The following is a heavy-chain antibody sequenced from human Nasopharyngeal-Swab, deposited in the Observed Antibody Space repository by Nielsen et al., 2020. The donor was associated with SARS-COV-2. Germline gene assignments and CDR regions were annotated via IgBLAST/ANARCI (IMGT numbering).Heavy chain of an antibody. J-gene: IGHJ2*01. Sequence: RAAGVAVISYDGSNKYYADSVKGRFTISRDNSKNTLYLQMNSLRAEDTAVYYCARDRTRTARKVYWYFDLWGRGTLVTVSS. CDR3: ARDRTRTARKVYWYFDL. D-gene: IGHD5-18*01. CDR2: ISYDGSNK. V-gene: IGHV3-30-3*01.